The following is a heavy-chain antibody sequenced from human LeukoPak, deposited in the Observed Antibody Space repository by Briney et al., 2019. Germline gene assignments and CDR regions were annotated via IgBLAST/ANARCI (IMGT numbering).Heavy chain of an antibody. CDR1: GYTFTSYG. V-gene: IGHV1-18*01. D-gene: IGHD3-10*01. CDR2: ISAYNGNT. CDR3: AREVWFGELSERTLDY. J-gene: IGHJ4*02. Sequence: ASVKVSCMASGYTFTSYGISWVRQAPGQWLEWMGWISAYNGNTNYAQKLQGRVTMTTDTSTSTAYMELRSLRSDDTAVYYCAREVWFGELSERTLDYWGQGTLVTVSS.